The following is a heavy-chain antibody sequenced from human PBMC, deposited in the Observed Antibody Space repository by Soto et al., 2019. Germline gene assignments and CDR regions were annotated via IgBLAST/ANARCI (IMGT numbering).Heavy chain of an antibody. Sequence: ASVKVSCKASGYTFTSYYMHWVRQAPGQGLEWMGIINPSGGSTSYAQKSQGRVTMTRDTSTSTVYMELSSLRSEDTAVYYCARVLGSGGAYYYYGMDVWGQGTTVTVSS. CDR1: GYTFTSYY. CDR3: ARVLGSGGAYYYYGMDV. D-gene: IGHD3-10*01. V-gene: IGHV1-46*01. CDR2: INPSGGST. J-gene: IGHJ6*02.